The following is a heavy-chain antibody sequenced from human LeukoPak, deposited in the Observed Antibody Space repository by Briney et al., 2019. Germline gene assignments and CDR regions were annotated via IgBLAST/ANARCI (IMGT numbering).Heavy chain of an antibody. V-gene: IGHV1-2*02. Sequence: ASVKVSCKTFGYIFTGYYIHWVRQAPGQGPEWMGWINPNSGGTNYAQKFQGRVTMTRDTSISTAYMELSRLRSDDTAVYYCARVFIYCSGGSCYGHDYWGQGTLVTVSS. CDR1: GYIFTGYY. CDR2: INPNSGGT. J-gene: IGHJ4*02. D-gene: IGHD2-15*01. CDR3: ARVFIYCSGGSCYGHDY.